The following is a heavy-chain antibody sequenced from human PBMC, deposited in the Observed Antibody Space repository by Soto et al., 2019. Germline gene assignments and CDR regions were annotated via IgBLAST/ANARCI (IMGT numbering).Heavy chain of an antibody. CDR1: GYTFTSYG. CDR2: INAYNGNT. V-gene: IGHV1-18*01. Sequence: QVQLVQSGAEVKKPGASVKVSCKASGYTFTSYGISWVRQAPGQGLEWMGWINAYNGNTKYAQKLQGRVTMTTDTSTSTAYRELGRLRSDDTAVYYCARDQAMAQFDYWGQGTLVTVSS. CDR3: ARDQAMAQFDY. D-gene: IGHD5-18*01. J-gene: IGHJ4*02.